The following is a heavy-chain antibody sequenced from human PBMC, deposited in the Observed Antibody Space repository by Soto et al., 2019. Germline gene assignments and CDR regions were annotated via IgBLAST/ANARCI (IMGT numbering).Heavy chain of an antibody. CDR2: ISAHNGNT. CDR3: ARGRYGDY. CDR1: GYAFTTYG. V-gene: IGHV1-18*01. J-gene: IGHJ4*02. Sequence: QVHLVQSGAEVRKPGASVKVSCKGSGYAFTTYGITWVRQAPGQGLVWMAWISAHNGNTDYAQKLQGRVTVTRDTSTSTAYMELRSLRSDDTAMYYCARGRYGDYWGQGALVTVSS. D-gene: IGHD1-1*01.